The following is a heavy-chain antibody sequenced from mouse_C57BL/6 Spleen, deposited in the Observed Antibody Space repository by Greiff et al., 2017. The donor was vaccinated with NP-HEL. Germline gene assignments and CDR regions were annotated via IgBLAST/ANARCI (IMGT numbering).Heavy chain of an antibody. CDR2: IHPNSGST. CDR1: GYTFTSYW. CDR3: ARDGSSYAKDY. J-gene: IGHJ2*01. D-gene: IGHD1-1*01. V-gene: IGHV1-64*01. Sequence: VQLQQPGAELVKPGASVKLSCKASGYTFTSYWMHWVKQRPGQGLEWIGMIHPNSGSTNYNEKFKSKATLTVDKSSSTAYMQLSSLTSEDSAVYYCARDGSSYAKDYWGQGTTLTVSS.